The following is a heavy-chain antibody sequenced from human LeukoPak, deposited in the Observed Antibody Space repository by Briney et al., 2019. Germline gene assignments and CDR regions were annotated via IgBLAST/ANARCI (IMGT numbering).Heavy chain of an antibody. V-gene: IGHV1-2*02. CDR2: INPNSGGT. J-gene: IGHJ4*02. CDR3: AQGDMITFGGVIVSLHFDY. Sequence: GASVKVSCKASGYTFTGYYMHWVRQAPGQGLEWMGWINPNSGGTNYAQKFQGRVTMTRDTSISTAYMELSRLRSDDTVVYYCAQGDMITFGGVIVSLHFDYWGQGTLVTVSS. CDR1: GYTFTGYY. D-gene: IGHD3-16*02.